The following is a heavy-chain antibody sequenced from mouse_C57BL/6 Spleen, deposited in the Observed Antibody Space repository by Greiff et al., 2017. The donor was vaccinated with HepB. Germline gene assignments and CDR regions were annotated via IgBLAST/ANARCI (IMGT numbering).Heavy chain of an antibody. CDR2: IDPETGGT. Sequence: VQLQQSGAELVRPGASVTLSCKASGYTFTDYEMHWVKQTPVHGLEWIGAIDPETGGTAYNQKFKGKAILTADKSSSTAYMELRSLTSEDSAVYYCTRYPLYYYCSSYFDYWGQGTTLTVSS. D-gene: IGHD1-1*01. CDR1: GYTFTDYE. V-gene: IGHV1-15*01. CDR3: TRYPLYYYCSSYFDY. J-gene: IGHJ2*01.